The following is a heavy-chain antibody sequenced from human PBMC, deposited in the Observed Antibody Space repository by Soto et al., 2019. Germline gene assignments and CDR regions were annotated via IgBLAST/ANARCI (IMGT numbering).Heavy chain of an antibody. D-gene: IGHD3-3*02. CDR2: MFYGVST. Sequence: SETLSLTCTVSGSSINSSGYYWGWIRQSPGKGLEWIGSMFYGVSTYYNPSLKSRVTVSVDTSKNQFSLNLRSVTAADTAVYYCARLPSRHLVDYWGQGTLVTVSS. CDR1: GSSINSSGYY. V-gene: IGHV4-39*01. J-gene: IGHJ4*02. CDR3: ARLPSRHLVDY.